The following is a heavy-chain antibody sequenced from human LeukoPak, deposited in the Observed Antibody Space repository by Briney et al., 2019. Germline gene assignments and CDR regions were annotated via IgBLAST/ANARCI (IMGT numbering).Heavy chain of an antibody. CDR1: GFTFSSYS. CDR2: ISSSSSYI. Sequence: GGSLRLSCAASGFTFSSYSMNWVRQAPGKGLEWVSSISSSSSYIYYADSVKGRFTISRDNAKNSLYLQMNSVRAEDTAVYYCARAGLGLVDYWGQGTLVTVSS. CDR3: ARAGLGLVDY. V-gene: IGHV3-21*01. D-gene: IGHD3-9*01. J-gene: IGHJ4*02.